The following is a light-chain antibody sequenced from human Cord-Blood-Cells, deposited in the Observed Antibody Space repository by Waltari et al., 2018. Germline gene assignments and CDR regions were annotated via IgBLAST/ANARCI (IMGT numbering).Light chain of an antibody. V-gene: IGLV3-19*01. CDR1: SLRSYY. J-gene: IGLJ3*02. CDR3: YSRDSSGNHRV. Sequence: SSELTQDPAVSVALGKTVSIKCQGDSLRSYYASWYQQKPGQAPVLLLYGKKNRPSGNPDRSSCSSSRNTASLTITGAQAEDEADYYCYSRDSSGNHRVFGGGTKLTVL. CDR2: GKK.